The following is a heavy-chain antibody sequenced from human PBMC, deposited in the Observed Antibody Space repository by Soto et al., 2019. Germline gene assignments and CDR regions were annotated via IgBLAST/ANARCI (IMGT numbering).Heavy chain of an antibody. CDR2: IYHSGTA. CDR1: GGSIRSGNW. Sequence: PSETLSLTCAVSGGSIRSGNWWSWIRQSPGKGLEWIGEIYHSGTANYNPSLKSRVTISVDTSKNQFSLKLSSVTAADTAVYYCARRLRYVEFDPWGQGTLVTVSS. V-gene: IGHV4-4*02. CDR3: ARRLRYVEFDP. D-gene: IGHD3-9*01. J-gene: IGHJ5*02.